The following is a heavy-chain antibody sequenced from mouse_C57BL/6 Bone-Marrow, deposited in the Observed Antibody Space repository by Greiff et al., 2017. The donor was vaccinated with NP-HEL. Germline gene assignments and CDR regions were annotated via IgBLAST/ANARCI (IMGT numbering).Heavy chain of an antibody. V-gene: IGHV1-81*01. CDR1: GYTFTSYG. CDR2: IYPRSGNT. CDR3: APDGYYNSWFAY. Sequence: VQLQQSGAELARPGASVKLSCKASGYTFTSYGISWVKQRTGQGLEWIGEIYPRSGNTYYNEKFKGKATLTADKSSSTAYMELRSLTSEDSAVYFCAPDGYYNSWFAYWGQGTLVTVSA. D-gene: IGHD2-3*01. J-gene: IGHJ3*01.